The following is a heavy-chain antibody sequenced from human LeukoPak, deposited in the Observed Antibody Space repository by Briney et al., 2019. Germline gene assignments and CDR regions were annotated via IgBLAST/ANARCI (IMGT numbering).Heavy chain of an antibody. CDR1: GFIFRNYA. V-gene: IGHV3-64*01. Sequence: GGSLRLSCAASGFIFRNYAMHWVRQAPGKGLEYVSAISSSGDNTYYGNSVRGRFTISRDNSKNTLFLQMGSLRAEDTAVYYCVREERGLAINYWGQGTLVTVSS. D-gene: IGHD3-9*01. J-gene: IGHJ4*02. CDR2: ISSSGDNT. CDR3: VREERGLAINY.